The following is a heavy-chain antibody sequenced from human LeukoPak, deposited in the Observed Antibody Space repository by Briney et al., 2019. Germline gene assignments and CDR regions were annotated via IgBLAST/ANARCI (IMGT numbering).Heavy chain of an antibody. J-gene: IGHJ4*02. CDR3: ARGFGYDFADY. D-gene: IGHD2-2*01. CDR2: ITLYSDTT. CDR1: GGSISSGDHY. Sequence: SGTLSLTCSVSGGSISSGDHYWTWICQPPGGGLEWMGFITLYSDTTSYNPSLKSRLMISIDTSKNQFSLTLTSVTAADTAVYFCARGFGYDFADYWGQGILVTVSS. V-gene: IGHV4-30-4*01.